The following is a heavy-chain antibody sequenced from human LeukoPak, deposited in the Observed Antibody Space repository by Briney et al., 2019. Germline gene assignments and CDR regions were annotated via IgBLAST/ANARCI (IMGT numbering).Heavy chain of an antibody. CDR2: ISYDGSNK. V-gene: IGHV3-30-3*01. Sequence: GGSLRLSCAASGFTFSSYAMHWVRQAPGKGLEWVAVISYDGSNKYYADSVKGRFTISRDNSKNTLYLQMNSLRAEDTAVYYCARSPRLTGAFFDYWGQGTLITVSS. D-gene: IGHD3-10*01. CDR3: ARSPRLTGAFFDY. CDR1: GFTFSSYA. J-gene: IGHJ4*02.